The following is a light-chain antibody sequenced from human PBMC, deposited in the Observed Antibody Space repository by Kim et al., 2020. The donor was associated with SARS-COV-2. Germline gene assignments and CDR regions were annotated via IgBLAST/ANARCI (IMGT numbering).Light chain of an antibody. CDR3: QMYNDWPQ. J-gene: IGKJ2*01. V-gene: IGKV3D-15*01. CDR1: QTIRSK. CDR2: DAS. Sequence: LSLSPGERVTLSCRARQTIRSKLAWYQHKPGQPPRLLIFDASTRATGIPARFSGSGSGTEFTLTISSLQSEDFAVYFCQMYNDWPQFGQGTKLEI.